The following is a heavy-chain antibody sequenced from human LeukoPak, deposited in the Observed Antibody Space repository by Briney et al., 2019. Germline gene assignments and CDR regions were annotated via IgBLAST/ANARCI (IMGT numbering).Heavy chain of an antibody. CDR3: ASRSSWYGGAWFDY. D-gene: IGHD6-13*01. CDR1: GGSITSRSYY. J-gene: IGHJ4*02. CDR2: IYYSGST. V-gene: IGHV4-39*01. Sequence: SETLSLTCTVSGGSITSRSYYWGWIRQPPGKGLEWFGSIYYSGSTYYNPSLKSRVIISVDTSKNQFSLELSSVTAADTAVYYCASRSSWYGGAWFDYWGQGTLVTVSS.